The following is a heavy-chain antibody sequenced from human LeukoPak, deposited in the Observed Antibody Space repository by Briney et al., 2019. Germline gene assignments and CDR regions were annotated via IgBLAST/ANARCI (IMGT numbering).Heavy chain of an antibody. D-gene: IGHD6-13*01. J-gene: IGHJ4*02. V-gene: IGHV3-66*01. Sequence: GGSLRLSCAASGFTVSSSYMNWVRQAPGKGLEWISVICSSGSTDYADSVKDRFTISRDNSKNTLYLQMNNLRTEDTAVYYCASSNGIAASGLAGVWGQGTLVTVSS. CDR1: GFTVSSSY. CDR2: ICSSGST. CDR3: ASSNGIAASGLAGV.